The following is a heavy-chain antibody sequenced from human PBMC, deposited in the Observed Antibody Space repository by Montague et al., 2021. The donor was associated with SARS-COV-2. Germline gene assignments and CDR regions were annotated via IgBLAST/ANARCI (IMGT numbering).Heavy chain of an antibody. CDR1: GFSLDSRGVG. CDR3: AHKNSGWPIEFAN. D-gene: IGHD6-19*01. J-gene: IGHJ4*02. Sequence: PALGKPTQTLTLTCTFSGFSLDSRGVGVGWIRQPPGKALECLALIYWNDDKRYSPSLKIRLTVTKDTSKNQVVLTMTDMDPVDTATYFCAHKNSGWPIEFANWGQGALATVSS. V-gene: IGHV2-5*01. CDR2: IYWNDDK.